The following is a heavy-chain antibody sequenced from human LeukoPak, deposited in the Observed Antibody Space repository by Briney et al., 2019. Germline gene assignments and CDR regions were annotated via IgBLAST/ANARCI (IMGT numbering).Heavy chain of an antibody. D-gene: IGHD3-9*01. CDR1: GDSISSGSYY. CDR2: IYYSGST. Sequence: SQTLSLTCTVSGDSISSGSYYWGWIRQPPGKGLEWIGCIYYSGSTFYNPSLKSRVTISLDTSKSQFSLRLSSVTAADTAVYYCARDLYYDILTHQGAFWGQGTLVTVSS. J-gene: IGHJ4*02. CDR3: ARDLYYDILTHQGAF. V-gene: IGHV4-39*07.